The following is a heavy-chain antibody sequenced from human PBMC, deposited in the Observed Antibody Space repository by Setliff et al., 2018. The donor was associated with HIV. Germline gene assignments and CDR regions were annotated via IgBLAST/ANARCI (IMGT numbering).Heavy chain of an antibody. J-gene: IGHJ5*02. Sequence: ASVKVSCKASGYTFTTYAMHWVRQAPGQRLEWMGWINAGNGNTKYSQKFQDRVTITRDTSASTAYMELRSLRSEDTAVYYCARGGQIAVLPAARWFDPWGQGTLVTVS. CDR2: INAGNGNT. D-gene: IGHD2-2*01. CDR3: ARGGQIAVLPAARWFDP. V-gene: IGHV1-3*01. CDR1: GYTFTTYA.